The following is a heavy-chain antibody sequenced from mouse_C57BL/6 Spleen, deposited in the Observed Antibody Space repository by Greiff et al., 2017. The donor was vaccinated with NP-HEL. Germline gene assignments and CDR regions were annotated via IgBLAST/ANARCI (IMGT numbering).Heavy chain of an antibody. V-gene: IGHV3-6*01. CDR1: GYSITSGYY. CDR2: ISYDGSN. D-gene: IGHD2-4*01. Sequence: EVKLQESGPGLVKPSQSLSLTCSVTGYSITSGYYWNWIRQFPGNKLEWMGYISYDGSNNYNPSLKNRISITRDTSKNQFFLKLNSVTTEDTATYYCARDKGDYDGFAYWGQGTLVTVSA. CDR3: ARDKGDYDGFAY. J-gene: IGHJ3*01.